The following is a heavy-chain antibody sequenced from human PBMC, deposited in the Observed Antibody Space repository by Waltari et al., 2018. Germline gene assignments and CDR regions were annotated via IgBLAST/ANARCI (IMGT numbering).Heavy chain of an antibody. D-gene: IGHD6-13*01. Sequence: QLQLQESGPGLVKPSETLSLTCTVSGGSISSSSYYWGWIRQPPGKGLEWIGSIYYRGSTYYNPPPTIRVTISVDTSKNHFSLKLSSVTAADTAVYYCARHYFGIAAAGHARPYNWFDPWGQGTLVTVSS. V-gene: IGHV4-39*01. J-gene: IGHJ5*02. CDR2: IYYRGST. CDR3: ARHYFGIAAAGHARPYNWFDP. CDR1: GGSISSSSYY.